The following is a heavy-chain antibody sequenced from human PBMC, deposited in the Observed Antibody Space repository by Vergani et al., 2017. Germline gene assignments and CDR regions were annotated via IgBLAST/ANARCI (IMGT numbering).Heavy chain of an antibody. CDR2: INHRGRN. V-gene: IGHV4-34*01. CDR3: ARVMVRGVRYNYYYMYV. J-gene: IGHJ6*03. CDR1: GGSFSGYY. D-gene: IGHD3-10*01. Sequence: QVQLQQWGAGLLKPSETLSLTCAVYGGSFSGYYWSWIRQPPGKGLEWIGEINHRGRNNYNPSLKRRVTISVDTSKNQFSLKLSSMTAAVTAVYYCARVMVRGVRYNYYYMYVWREATTVTVSS.